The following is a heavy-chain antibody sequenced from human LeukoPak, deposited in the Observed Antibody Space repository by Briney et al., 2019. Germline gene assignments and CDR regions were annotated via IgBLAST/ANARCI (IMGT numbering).Heavy chain of an antibody. CDR3: AKGPRSGSYSNAFDI. J-gene: IGHJ3*02. D-gene: IGHD3-10*01. Sequence: GGSLRLSCAASGFTFNSYGMHWVRQAPGKGLERVAVISYDGSNKYYADSVKGRFTISRDNSKNTLYLQMNSLRAEDTAVYYCAKGPRSGSYSNAFDIWGQGTMVTVSS. CDR1: GFTFNSYG. V-gene: IGHV3-30*18. CDR2: ISYDGSNK.